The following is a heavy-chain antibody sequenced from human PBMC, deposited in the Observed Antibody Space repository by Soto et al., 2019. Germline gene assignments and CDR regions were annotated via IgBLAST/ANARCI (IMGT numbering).Heavy chain of an antibody. V-gene: IGHV3-21*01. CDR3: ARDQPGYSYGYGLGY. CDR2: ISSSSSYI. CDR1: GFTFSSYS. D-gene: IGHD5-18*01. Sequence: EVQLVESGGGLVKPGGSLRLSCAASGFTFSSYSMNWVRQAPGKGLEWVSSISSSSSYIYYADSVKGRFTLSRDNAKHPLYLQMTSLRAEDTVVYYCARDQPGYSYGYGLGYWGQGTLVTVSS. J-gene: IGHJ4*02.